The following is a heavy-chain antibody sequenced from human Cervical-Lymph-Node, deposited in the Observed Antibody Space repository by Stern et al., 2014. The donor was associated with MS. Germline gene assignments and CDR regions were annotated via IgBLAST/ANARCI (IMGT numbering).Heavy chain of an antibody. D-gene: IGHD3-22*01. V-gene: IGHV1-8*01. CDR2: MHPNSGNT. CDR3: ARGITMIVVAPGY. Sequence: VQLVESGAEVKKPGASVKVSCKASGYTFTSYDINWVRQATGQGLEWMGWMHPNSGNTGYEQKFQGRGTITRNTSISTAYMELSSLRSEDTAVYYCARGITMIVVAPGYWGQGTLVTVSS. J-gene: IGHJ4*02. CDR1: GYTFTSYD.